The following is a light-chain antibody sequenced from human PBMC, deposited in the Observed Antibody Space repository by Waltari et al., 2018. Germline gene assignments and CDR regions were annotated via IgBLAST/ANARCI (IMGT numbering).Light chain of an antibody. Sequence: QSALAQPASVSGSPGQSITISCTGSSSYIGAFDLVSWYQQHPGRAPRLIIRNVSERPSGVPHRFSGSKSGNTASLTISSLRSEDESLYFCSSFTPGSTGLFGGGTKLTVL. CDR3: SSFTPGSTGL. CDR1: SSYIGAFDL. CDR2: NVS. V-gene: IGLV2-14*03. J-gene: IGLJ2*01.